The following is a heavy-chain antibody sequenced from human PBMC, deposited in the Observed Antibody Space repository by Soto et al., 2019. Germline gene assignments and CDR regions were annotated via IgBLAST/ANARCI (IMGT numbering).Heavy chain of an antibody. CDR1: GFTFSSYG. D-gene: IGHD1-1*01. CDR3: VRDDDNLDNGLDH. CDR2: IPHDGTYQ. J-gene: IGHJ4*02. V-gene: IGHV3-30*19. Sequence: QVQLVESGGGVVQPGGSLRLSCTASGFTFSSYGMHWVRQAPGKGLQWVAVIPHDGTYQYYLDSVKGRFTISRDNSKYTLYLQMNSLRVEHTAVYYCVRDDDNLDNGLDHWGQGTLVTVSS.